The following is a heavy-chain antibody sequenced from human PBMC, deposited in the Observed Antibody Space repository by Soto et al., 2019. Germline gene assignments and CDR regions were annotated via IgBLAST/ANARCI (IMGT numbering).Heavy chain of an antibody. CDR1: GFIFSDFY. CDR3: ARSVDLDH. Sequence: LFLSCAASGFIFSDFYMTWIRQAPGKGLEWVSYISLSRGYPKYADSVKGRFTISRDNTKNLLYLQKNSLRAEDTAVYYCARSVDLDHWGQGTLVTVSS. V-gene: IGHV3-11*06. J-gene: IGHJ4*02. CDR2: ISLSRGYP. D-gene: IGHD2-15*01.